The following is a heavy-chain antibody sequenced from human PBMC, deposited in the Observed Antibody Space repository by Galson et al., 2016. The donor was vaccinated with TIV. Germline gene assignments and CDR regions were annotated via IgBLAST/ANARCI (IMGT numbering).Heavy chain of an antibody. D-gene: IGHD1-26*01. CDR1: GLSVSINY. CDR3: AIDRVVDATYYYYYYGMDV. Sequence: LRLSCAASGLSVSINYMTWVRQAPGKGLEWVSLISDGGNTYYPDSVKGRFPISRDNSKNTLYLQMNGLRAEDTAVYYCAIDRVVDATYYYYYYGMDVWGQGTAVTVSS. CDR2: ISDGGNT. V-gene: IGHV3-66*02. J-gene: IGHJ6*02.